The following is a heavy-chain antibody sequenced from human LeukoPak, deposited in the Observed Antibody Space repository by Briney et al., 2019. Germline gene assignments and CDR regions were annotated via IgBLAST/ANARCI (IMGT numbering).Heavy chain of an antibody. CDR2: IYYSGST. CDR3: ARDGLSSDVVVVAATPTPPGYYFDY. V-gene: IGHV4-61*01. Sequence: PSETLSLTCTVSGGSVSSGSYYWSWLRQPPGTGLEWIGYIYYSGSTNYNPSLKSRVTISVDTSKNQFSLKLSSVTAADTAVYYCARDGLSSDVVVVAATPTPPGYYFDYWGQGTLVTVSS. CDR1: GGSVSSGSYY. J-gene: IGHJ4*02. D-gene: IGHD2-15*01.